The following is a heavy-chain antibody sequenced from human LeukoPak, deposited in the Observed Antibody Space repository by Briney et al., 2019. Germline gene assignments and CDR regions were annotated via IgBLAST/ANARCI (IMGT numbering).Heavy chain of an antibody. CDR1: GFTFSSYW. CDR3: AIPLYGEVDASPDY. J-gene: IGHJ4*02. V-gene: IGHV3-74*01. CDR2: INSDGSST. D-gene: IGHD4-17*01. Sequence: PGGSLRLSCAASGFTFSSYWMHWVRQAPGKGLVWVSRINSDGSSTSYADSVKGRFTISRDNAKNTLYLQVNSLRAEDTAVYYCAIPLYGEVDASPDYWGQGTLVTVSS.